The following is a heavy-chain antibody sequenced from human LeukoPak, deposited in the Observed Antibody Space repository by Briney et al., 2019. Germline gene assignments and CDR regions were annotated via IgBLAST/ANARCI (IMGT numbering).Heavy chain of an antibody. CDR2: INHSGST. V-gene: IGHV4-34*01. J-gene: IGHJ4*02. Sequence: SETLSLTCAVYGGSFSGYYWSWIRQPPGKGLEWIGEINHSGSTNYNPSLKSRVTISVDTSKNQFSLKLSSVTAGDTAVYYCATTVLIPRSFDYWGQGTLVTVSS. D-gene: IGHD4-23*01. CDR1: GGSFSGYY. CDR3: ATTVLIPRSFDY.